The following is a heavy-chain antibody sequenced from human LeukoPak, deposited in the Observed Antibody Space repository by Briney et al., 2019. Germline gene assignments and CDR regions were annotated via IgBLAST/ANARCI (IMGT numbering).Heavy chain of an antibody. CDR1: GGSISGYY. D-gene: IGHD1-7*01. CDR3: ARPKGTTSNAFDV. CDR2: IYYSGNT. V-gene: IGHV4-59*01. J-gene: IGHJ3*01. Sequence: SETLSLTCTVSGGSISGYYWSWIRQPPGEGLEWIGYIYYSGNTNYNPSLKSRVTISIDTSKNQFSLQLTPVTAADTALYYCARPKGTTSNAFDVWGQGTMVTVSS.